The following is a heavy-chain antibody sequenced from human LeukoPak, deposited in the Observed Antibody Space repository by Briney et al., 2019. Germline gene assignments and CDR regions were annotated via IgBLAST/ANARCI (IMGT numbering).Heavy chain of an antibody. CDR3: ARQGGVRDYFDY. V-gene: IGHV4-59*08. Sequence: SETLSLTCTVSGGSISSYYWSWIRQPPGKGLEWIGYVYYSGSTNYNPSLKSRVTISVDTSKNQFSLRLSSVTAADTAVYYCARQGGVRDYFDYWGQGTLVTVSS. CDR2: VYYSGST. J-gene: IGHJ4*02. CDR1: GGSISSYY.